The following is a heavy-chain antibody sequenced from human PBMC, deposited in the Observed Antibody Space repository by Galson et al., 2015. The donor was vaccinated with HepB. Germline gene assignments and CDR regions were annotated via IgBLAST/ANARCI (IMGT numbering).Heavy chain of an antibody. D-gene: IGHD3-3*01. J-gene: IGHJ5*02. Sequence: RLSCAASGFTFSSYNMNWVRQAPGKGLEWISYISATGTTIDYADSVKGRFTISRDNAKNSLYLQMSSLRAEDTAVYYCARHSRATFGEPNWFDPWGQGTLVIVSS. CDR2: ISATGTTI. CDR1: GFTFSSYN. V-gene: IGHV3-48*01. CDR3: ARHSRATFGEPNWFDP.